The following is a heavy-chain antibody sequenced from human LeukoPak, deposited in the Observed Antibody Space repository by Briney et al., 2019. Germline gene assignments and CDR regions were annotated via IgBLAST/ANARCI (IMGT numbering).Heavy chain of an antibody. Sequence: ASVKVSCKASGYTFTSYDINWVRQATGQGLEWMGWMNPNSGNTGYAQKFQGRVTMTRNTSISTAYMELSSLRSEDTAVYYCARVGEATYYDILTGFLRGDYYYYGMDVWGQGTTVTVSS. D-gene: IGHD3-9*01. CDR2: MNPNSGNT. J-gene: IGHJ6*02. V-gene: IGHV1-8*01. CDR3: ARVGEATYYDILTGFLRGDYYYYGMDV. CDR1: GYTFTSYD.